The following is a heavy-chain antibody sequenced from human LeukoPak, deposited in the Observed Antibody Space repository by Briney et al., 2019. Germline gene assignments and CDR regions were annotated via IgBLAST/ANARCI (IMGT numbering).Heavy chain of an antibody. CDR3: ARDDVAVAGFDY. V-gene: IGHV3-23*01. CDR2: ISGSGGSI. J-gene: IGHJ4*02. D-gene: IGHD6-19*01. CDR1: GFTFSSYA. Sequence: GGSLRLSCAASGFTFSSYAMSWVRQAPGKGLEWVSAISGSGGSIYYADSVKGRFTISRDNAKNSLYLQMNSLRAEDTAVYYCARDDVAVAGFDYWGQGTLVTVSS.